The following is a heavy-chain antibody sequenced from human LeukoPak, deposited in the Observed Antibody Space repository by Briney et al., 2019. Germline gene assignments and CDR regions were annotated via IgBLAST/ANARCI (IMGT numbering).Heavy chain of an antibody. CDR1: GSTFSSYA. CDR2: ISGSGGST. CDR3: AKGGSGHSVGGSCYYDY. D-gene: IGHD2-15*01. V-gene: IGHV3-23*01. J-gene: IGHJ4*02. Sequence: PGGSLRLSCAASGSTFSSYAMSWVRQAPGKGLEWVSAISGSGGSTYYADSVKGRFTISRDNSKNTLYLQMNSLGAEDTAVYYCAKGGSGHSVGGSCYYDYWGQGTLVTVSS.